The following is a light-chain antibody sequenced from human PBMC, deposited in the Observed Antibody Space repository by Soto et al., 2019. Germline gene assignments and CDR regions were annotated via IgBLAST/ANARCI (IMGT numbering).Light chain of an antibody. CDR3: CSYAGQRVV. Sequence: QSVLTQPPSVSGSPGQSITISCTYNLVSWYQQHPGKAPKLMIYEGNKRPSGVSNRFSGSKSGNTASLTISGLQAEDEADYYCCSYAGQRVVFGGGTKLTVL. CDR2: EGN. CDR1: YNL. V-gene: IGLV2-23*01. J-gene: IGLJ2*01.